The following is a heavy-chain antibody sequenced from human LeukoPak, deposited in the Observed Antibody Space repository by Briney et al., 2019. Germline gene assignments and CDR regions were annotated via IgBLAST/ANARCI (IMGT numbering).Heavy chain of an antibody. Sequence: PGRSPRLSCAASGFTFSSYGMHWVRQAPGKGLEWVAVISYDGSNKYYADSVKGRFTISRDNSKNTLYLQMNSLRAEDTAVYYCAKDSGGSYNNWFDPWGQGTLVTVSS. D-gene: IGHD1-26*01. CDR2: ISYDGSNK. CDR1: GFTFSSYG. V-gene: IGHV3-30*18. J-gene: IGHJ5*02. CDR3: AKDSGGSYNNWFDP.